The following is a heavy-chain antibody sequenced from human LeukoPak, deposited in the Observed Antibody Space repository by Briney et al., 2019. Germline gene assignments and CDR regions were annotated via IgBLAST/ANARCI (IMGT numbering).Heavy chain of an antibody. D-gene: IGHD2-2*01. Sequence: PSETLSLTCAVYGGSFSGYYWSWIRQPPGKGLEWIGEINHSGSTNYNPSLKSRVTISVDTSKNQFSLELSSVAAADTAVYYCARGPRYCSSTSCFRSFFYYYYGMDVWGKGTTVTVSS. V-gene: IGHV4-34*01. CDR1: GGSFSGYY. CDR3: ARGPRYCSSTSCFRSFFYYYYGMDV. J-gene: IGHJ6*04. CDR2: INHSGST.